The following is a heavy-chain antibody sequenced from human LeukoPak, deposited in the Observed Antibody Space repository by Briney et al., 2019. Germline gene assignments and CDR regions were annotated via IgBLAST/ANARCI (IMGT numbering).Heavy chain of an antibody. CDR3: AKDAQRGFDYSNSLEH. CDR2: IWSYATNQ. Sequence: PGMPLRLSCEASGFTFCYYGMHWVRQAPGKGLEWVAFIWSYATNQFYAHSVKGRVTIPRDNFKNTASIQTSSLRVEDTAVYYCAKDAQRGFDYSNSLEHWGQGVLVTVSS. J-gene: IGHJ4*02. V-gene: IGHV3-33*06. D-gene: IGHD4-11*01. CDR1: GFTFCYYG.